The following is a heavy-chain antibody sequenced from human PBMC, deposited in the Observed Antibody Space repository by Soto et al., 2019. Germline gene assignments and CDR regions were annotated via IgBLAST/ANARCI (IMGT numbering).Heavy chain of an antibody. CDR3: ARSGYDNHYYGMDV. V-gene: IGHV3-33*01. Sequence: GGSLRLSFPASEFTFSSYGMHWVRQAQGKGLEWVAVIWYDGSNKYYADSVKGRFTISRDNSKNTLYLQMNSLRAEDTAVYYCARSGYDNHYYGMDVWGQGTTVTVSS. CDR2: IWYDGSNK. J-gene: IGHJ6*02. D-gene: IGHD3-22*01. CDR1: EFTFSSYG.